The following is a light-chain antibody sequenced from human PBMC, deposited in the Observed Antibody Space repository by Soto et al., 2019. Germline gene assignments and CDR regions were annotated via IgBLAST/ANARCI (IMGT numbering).Light chain of an antibody. CDR1: QRVSKTY. CDR2: GVS. CDR3: QQYSSSPVT. Sequence: EIVLAQSPGTLSLSPGERATLSCRASQRVSKTYLAWYQQKPGQAPRLLIYGVSSRATGIPDRFSVSGSGTDFTLTISRREPEDFAVYYCQQYSSSPVTFGGGTTVEIK. V-gene: IGKV3-20*01. J-gene: IGKJ4*01.